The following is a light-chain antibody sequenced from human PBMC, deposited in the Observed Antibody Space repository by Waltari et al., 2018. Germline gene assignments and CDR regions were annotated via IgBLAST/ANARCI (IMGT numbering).Light chain of an antibody. CDR2: TAS. V-gene: IGKV1-39*01. CDR1: HSISDY. J-gene: IGKJ1*01. CDR3: QQSYSEQWT. Sequence: DIQLTQSPSSLSASVGDRVTITCLPIHSISDYLNWYQQNPGRAPRLLLVTASSLQSGLPSRFSGSGSGTDFTITINSLQPEDFASYYSQQSYSEQWTCDQGTKVE.